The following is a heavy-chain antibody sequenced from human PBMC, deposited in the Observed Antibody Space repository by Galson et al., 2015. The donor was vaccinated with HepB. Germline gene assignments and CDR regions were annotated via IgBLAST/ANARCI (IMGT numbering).Heavy chain of an antibody. Sequence: SLRLSCAASGFTFSSYSMNWVRQAPGKGLEWVSSISSSSSYIYYADSVKGRFTISRDNAKNSLYLQMNSLRAEDTAVYYCARSLYNRRSSDIWGQGTMVTVSS. J-gene: IGHJ3*02. CDR3: ARSLYNRRSSDI. D-gene: IGHD1-1*01. CDR2: ISSSSSYI. CDR1: GFTFSSYS. V-gene: IGHV3-21*01.